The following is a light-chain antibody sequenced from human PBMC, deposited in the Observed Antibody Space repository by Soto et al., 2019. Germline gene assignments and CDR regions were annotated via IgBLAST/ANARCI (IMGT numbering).Light chain of an antibody. CDR1: QRVSGGF. Sequence: DIVLTQSPAILALSPGERATLYCGASQRVSGGFLAWYQQKPGLAPRLILYDTSFRATGIPDRFSGSGSGTDSPLTISRLDPEDFAVYYCQQYGRSPSFGQGTKVDIK. V-gene: IGKV3D-20*01. CDR3: QQYGRSPS. J-gene: IGKJ1*01. CDR2: DTS.